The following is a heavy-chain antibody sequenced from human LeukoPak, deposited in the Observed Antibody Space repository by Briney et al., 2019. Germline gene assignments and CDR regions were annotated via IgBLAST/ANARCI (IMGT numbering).Heavy chain of an antibody. V-gene: IGHV3-30*03. CDR3: ARSDVDMAA. CDR2: ISNDGSNK. D-gene: IGHD5-12*01. CDR1: GFTFSTYG. Sequence: GGSLRLSCAASGFTFSTYGMHWVRYAPCKGLEWVAVISNDGSNKLYTDSVKGRFTISRDNSKNTLYLQMNSLRAEDTAVYYCARSDVDMAAWGQGTLVTVSS. J-gene: IGHJ5*02.